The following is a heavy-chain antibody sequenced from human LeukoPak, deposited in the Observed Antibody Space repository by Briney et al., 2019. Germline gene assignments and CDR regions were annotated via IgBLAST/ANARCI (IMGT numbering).Heavy chain of an antibody. V-gene: IGHV3-30-3*01. Sequence: AGGSLRLSCAASGFTVSSNYMSWVRQAPGKGLEWVSVISYDGSNKYYADSVKGRFTISRDNSKNTLYLQMNSLRAEDTAVYYCARELEMATIYFDYWGQGTLVTVSS. CDR3: ARELEMATIYFDY. CDR2: ISYDGSNK. J-gene: IGHJ4*02. CDR1: GFTVSSNY. D-gene: IGHD5-24*01.